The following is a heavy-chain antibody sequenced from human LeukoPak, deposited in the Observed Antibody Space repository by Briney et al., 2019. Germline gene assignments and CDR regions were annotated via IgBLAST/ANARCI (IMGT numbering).Heavy chain of an antibody. CDR2: INHSGST. D-gene: IGHD3-22*01. Sequence: SETLSLTCAVYGGSFSGYYWSWIRQPPGKGLEWIGEINHSGSTNYNPSLKSRVTISVDTSKNQFSLKLSSVTAADTAVYYCARGGCYYDSSGYYYGSLLDYWGQGTLVTVSS. V-gene: IGHV4-34*01. CDR1: GGSFSGYY. CDR3: ARGGCYYDSSGYYYGSLLDY. J-gene: IGHJ4*02.